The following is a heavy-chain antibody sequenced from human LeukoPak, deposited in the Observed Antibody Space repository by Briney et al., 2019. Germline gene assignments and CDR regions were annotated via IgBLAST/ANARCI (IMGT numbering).Heavy chain of an antibody. CDR2: INPSGGST. V-gene: IGHV1-46*01. CDR3: AIPGVSDY. CDR1: GYTLSNYD. Sequence: ASVKVSCKASGYTLSNYDISWVRQAPGQGLEWMGIINPSGGSTSYAQKFQGRVTMTRDMSTSTVYMELSSLRSEDTAVYYCAIPGVSDYWGQGTLVTVSS. J-gene: IGHJ4*02.